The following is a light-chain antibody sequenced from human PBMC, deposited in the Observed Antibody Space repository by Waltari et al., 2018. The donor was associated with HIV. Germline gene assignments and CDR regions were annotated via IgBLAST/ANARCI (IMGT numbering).Light chain of an antibody. CDR3: QAWDSSTVVV. Sequence: SYELTQPPSVSVSPGQTASITCSGDKLGDKYACWYQQKPGQYPVLVIYQDSKRPSVFPLLFSGSNSGNTATLTISGTQAMDEADYYCQAWDSSTVVVFGGGTKLTVL. V-gene: IGLV3-1*01. J-gene: IGLJ2*01. CDR1: KLGDKY. CDR2: QDS.